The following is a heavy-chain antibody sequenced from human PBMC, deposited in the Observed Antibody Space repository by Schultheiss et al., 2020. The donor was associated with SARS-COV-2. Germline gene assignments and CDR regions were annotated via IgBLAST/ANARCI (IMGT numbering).Heavy chain of an antibody. CDR1: GFTFSRYW. CDR3: AKGSHVVVPAAMFN. V-gene: IGHV3-7*01. Sequence: GGSLRLSCAASGFTFSRYWMTWVRQAPGKGLEWVASIKEDGSEKYYVDSVKGRFTISRDNAKNSLSVQMNSLRAEDTAVYYCAKGSHVVVPAAMFNWGQGTLVTVSS. J-gene: IGHJ4*02. CDR2: IKEDGSEK. D-gene: IGHD2-2*01.